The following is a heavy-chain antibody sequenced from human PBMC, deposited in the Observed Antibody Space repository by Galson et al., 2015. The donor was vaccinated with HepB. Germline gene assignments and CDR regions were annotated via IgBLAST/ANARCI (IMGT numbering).Heavy chain of an antibody. CDR1: GFSFSAYV. V-gene: IGHV3-30-3*01. J-gene: IGHJ3*01. CDR3: ARDPHSTWNDALDV. Sequence: SLRLSCAASGFSFSAYVMHWVRQAPGKGLEWVAVISDDGSDAYNAEFVKDRFTISRDNSNNTLYLQLTSLRLEDTAVYYCARDPHSTWNDALDVWGQGTMVTVSS. CDR2: ISDDGSDA. D-gene: IGHD1-1*01.